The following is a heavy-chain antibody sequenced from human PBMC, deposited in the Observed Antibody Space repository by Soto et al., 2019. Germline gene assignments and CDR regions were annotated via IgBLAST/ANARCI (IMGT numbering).Heavy chain of an antibody. D-gene: IGHD6-13*01. J-gene: IGHJ5*02. V-gene: IGHV4-59*01. Sequence: KASETLSLTCTVSGGSISSYYWSWIRQPPGKGLEWIGYIYYSGSTNYNPSLKSRVTISVDTSKNQFSLKLSSVTAADTAVYYCAKTIAAAGINADWFDPWGQGTLVTVSS. CDR3: AKTIAAAGINADWFDP. CDR2: IYYSGST. CDR1: GGSISSYY.